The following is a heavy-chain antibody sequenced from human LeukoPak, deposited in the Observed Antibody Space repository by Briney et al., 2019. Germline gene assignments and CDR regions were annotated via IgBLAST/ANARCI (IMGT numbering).Heavy chain of an antibody. J-gene: IGHJ6*02. V-gene: IGHV4-39*01. CDR3: ARSRDYYYYFGLDV. Sequence: SETLSLTCIVSGGSISSDYFWGWIRQPPGKGLEWIGNLHYSGSTSYNPSLKSRVTISVDTSKNQFSLKLSSVTAADTAVYYCARSRDYYYYFGLDVWGQGTTVTVSS. CDR2: LHYSGST. CDR1: GGSISSDYF.